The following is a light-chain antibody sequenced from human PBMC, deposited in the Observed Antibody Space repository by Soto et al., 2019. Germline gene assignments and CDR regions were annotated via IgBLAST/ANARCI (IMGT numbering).Light chain of an antibody. CDR2: GAS. CDR3: QQYNNWPPDT. Sequence: EIVMTQSPAPLSVSPGERATLSCRASQSVSSNLAWYQQKPGQAPRLLIYGASTRATGIPARFSGSGSGTEFTITISSLQSEDFAVYYCQQYNNWPPDTFGQGTKLEIK. V-gene: IGKV3-15*01. J-gene: IGKJ2*01. CDR1: QSVSSN.